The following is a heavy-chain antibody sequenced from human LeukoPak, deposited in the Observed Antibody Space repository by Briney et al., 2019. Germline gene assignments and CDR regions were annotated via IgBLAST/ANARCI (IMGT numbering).Heavy chain of an antibody. CDR3: ARGDVDTAMVTPDY. CDR1: GYTFTGYY. V-gene: IGHV1-2*02. Sequence: ASVKVSCKASGYTFTGYYMHWVRHAPGQGLEWMGWINPNSGGTDNEQKFQGRVTMTRDTSISTAYMELSRLRFDDTAVYYCARGDVDTAMVTPDYWGQGTLVTVSS. CDR2: INPNSGGT. J-gene: IGHJ4*02. D-gene: IGHD5-18*01.